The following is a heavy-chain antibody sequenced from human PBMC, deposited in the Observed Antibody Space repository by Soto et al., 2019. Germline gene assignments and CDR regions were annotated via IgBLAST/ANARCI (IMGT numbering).Heavy chain of an antibody. Sequence: QVQLVQSGAEVKKPGASVKVSCRASGYIFSGYGINWVRQVPGQGLEWMGWISPYNGNKNYAQKFQGRVTMTTDTSTSTAYMEVRSLRSDDTAVYYWVRDLDGSGSYYTDYWGQGSLVTVSS. V-gene: IGHV1-18*01. CDR1: GYIFSGYG. CDR3: VRDLDGSGSYYTDY. D-gene: IGHD3-10*01. J-gene: IGHJ4*02. CDR2: ISPYNGNK.